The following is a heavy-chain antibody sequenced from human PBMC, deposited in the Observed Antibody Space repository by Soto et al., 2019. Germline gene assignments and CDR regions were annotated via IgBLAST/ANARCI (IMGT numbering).Heavy chain of an antibody. CDR1: GFTFSSYG. CDR2: ISYDGSNK. V-gene: IGHV3-30*18. CDR3: AKDLAVRFLEWPVTGMDV. D-gene: IGHD3-3*01. Sequence: GGSLRLSCAASGFTFSSYGMHWVRQAPGKGLEWVAVISYDGSNKYYADSVKGRFTISRDNSKNTLYLQMNSLRAEDTAVYYCAKDLAVRFLEWPVTGMDVWGQGTTVTVSS. J-gene: IGHJ6*02.